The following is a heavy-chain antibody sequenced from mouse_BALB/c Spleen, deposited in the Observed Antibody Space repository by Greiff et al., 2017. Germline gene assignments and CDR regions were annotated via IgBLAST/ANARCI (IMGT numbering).Heavy chain of an antibody. CDR1: GDSITSGY. J-gene: IGHJ3*01. D-gene: IGHD1-1*01. CDR2: ISYSGST. Sequence: EVKVVESGPSLVKPSQTLSLTCSVTGDSITSGYWNWIRKFPGNKLEYMGYISYSGSTYYNPSLKSRISITRDTSKNQYYLQLNSVTTEDTATYYCARGYGSSYCFAYWGQGTLVTVSA. CDR3: ARGYGSSYCFAY. V-gene: IGHV3-8*02.